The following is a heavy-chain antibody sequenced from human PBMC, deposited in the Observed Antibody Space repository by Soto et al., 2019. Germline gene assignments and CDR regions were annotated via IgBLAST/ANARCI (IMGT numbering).Heavy chain of an antibody. Sequence: QVQLVESGGGVVQPGRSLRLSCAASGFTFSRYGMHWVRQAPGKGLEWVAVIWYDGANKFYADSVKGRFTISRDNSKNTLYLQMNSLRAEDTAVYFCAGDRENYGSGIYPTVWGQGTLVTASS. V-gene: IGHV3-33*01. D-gene: IGHD3-10*01. CDR1: GFTFSRYG. CDR3: AGDRENYGSGIYPTV. J-gene: IGHJ4*02. CDR2: IWYDGANK.